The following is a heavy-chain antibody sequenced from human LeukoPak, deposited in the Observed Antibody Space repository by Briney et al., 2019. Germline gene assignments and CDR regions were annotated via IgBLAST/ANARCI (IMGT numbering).Heavy chain of an antibody. D-gene: IGHD6-6*01. CDR1: GFTFSTYW. Sequence: GGSLRLSCAASGFTFSTYWMSWVRQAPGKGLEWVANIKQDGSEKYYVDSVKGRFTISRDNAKSSLYLQMNSLRAEDTAVYYCARVYSSSSGRALDYWGQGTLVTVSS. CDR2: IKQDGSEK. J-gene: IGHJ4*02. CDR3: ARVYSSSSGRALDY. V-gene: IGHV3-7*01.